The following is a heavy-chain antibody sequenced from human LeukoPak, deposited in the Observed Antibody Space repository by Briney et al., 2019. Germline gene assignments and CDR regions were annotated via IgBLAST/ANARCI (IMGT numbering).Heavy chain of an antibody. J-gene: IGHJ3*02. CDR1: GFTFSSYG. CDR2: INANSGGT. V-gene: IGHV1-2*02. Sequence: GGSLRLSCAASGFTFSSYGMHWVRQAPGQGLEWMGWINANSGGTNYAQKFQGRVTMTRDTSISTAYMELSRLRSDDTAVYYCASKWVTYYYNSSYYHYPTDVFDIWGQGTMVTVSS. CDR3: ASKWVTYYYNSSYYHYPTDVFDI. D-gene: IGHD3-22*01.